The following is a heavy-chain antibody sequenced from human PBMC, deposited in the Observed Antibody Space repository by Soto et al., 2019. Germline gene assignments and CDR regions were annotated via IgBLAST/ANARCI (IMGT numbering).Heavy chain of an antibody. Sequence: QVQLVQSGPEVKKPGASVKVSCKTSGYSFRTYYMHWVRQAPGQGLEWMGMVNPNGGSTIYAQKFQGRVSMTTDTSTSTVYMELTSLTSEDRAVYYCARALSGSYSHFDHWGQGTLVTVS. CDR2: VNPNGGST. CDR1: GYSFRTYY. V-gene: IGHV1-46*01. J-gene: IGHJ4*02. D-gene: IGHD3-10*01. CDR3: ARALSGSYSHFDH.